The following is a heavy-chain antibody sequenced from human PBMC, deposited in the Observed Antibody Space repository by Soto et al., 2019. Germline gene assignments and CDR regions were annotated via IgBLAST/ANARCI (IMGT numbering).Heavy chain of an antibody. CDR1: GGSISSSSYY. Sequence: SETLSLTCTVSGGSISSSSYYWGWIRQPPGKGLEWIGYMYHSGSTYYTPSLKVRVTISLDRSKNQFSLKLSSVTAADTAVYYCARGMTTVTTIDYWGQGTLVTVSS. V-gene: IGHV4-61*05. CDR3: ARGMTTVTTIDY. J-gene: IGHJ4*02. CDR2: MYHSGST. D-gene: IGHD4-4*01.